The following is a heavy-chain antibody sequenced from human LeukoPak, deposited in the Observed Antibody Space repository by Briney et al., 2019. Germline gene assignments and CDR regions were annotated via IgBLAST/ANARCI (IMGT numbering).Heavy chain of an antibody. J-gene: IGHJ4*02. CDR1: GGSISSNC. CDR3: AREERYCRSTSWYRGYYFEY. Sequence: SETLSLACTVSGGSISSNCCSWIRQPPAKGMEWIGYVYYSGSSSSNPSPNSQVSISVDTSKIQSSLKLSSVTAADAAVYYCAREERYCRSTSWYRGYYFEYWGQGTLVTVSS. V-gene: IGHV4-59*01. D-gene: IGHD2-2*02. CDR2: VYYSGSS.